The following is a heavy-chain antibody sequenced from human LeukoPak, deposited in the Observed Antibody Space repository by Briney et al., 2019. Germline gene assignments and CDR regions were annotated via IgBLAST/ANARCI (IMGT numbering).Heavy chain of an antibody. CDR1: GGSISSSSYS. CDR2: IYYSGST. CDR3: ARRARYCSGGSCNYGVWFDP. V-gene: IGHV4-39*01. Sequence: KPSETLSLTCTVSGGSISSSSYSWGWIRQPPGKGLEWIGSIYYSGSTYYNPSLKSRVTISVDTSKNQFSLKLSSVTAADTAVYYCARRARYCSGGSCNYGVWFDPWGQGTLVTVSS. J-gene: IGHJ5*02. D-gene: IGHD2-15*01.